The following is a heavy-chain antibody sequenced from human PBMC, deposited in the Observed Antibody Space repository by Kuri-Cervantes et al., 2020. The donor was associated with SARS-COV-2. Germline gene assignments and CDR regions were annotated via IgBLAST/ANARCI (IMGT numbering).Heavy chain of an antibody. Sequence: SVKVSCKASGGTLSTYTVTWVRQAPGQGLEWMGRIIPVLRAENYAQKFQGRVTITADKSTNTAYMELTSLRSEDTAVYYCARDSEFTRDAFEIWGQGTMVTVSS. CDR1: GGTLSTYT. CDR2: IIPVLRAE. V-gene: IGHV1-69*08. J-gene: IGHJ3*02. CDR3: ARDSEFTRDAFEI.